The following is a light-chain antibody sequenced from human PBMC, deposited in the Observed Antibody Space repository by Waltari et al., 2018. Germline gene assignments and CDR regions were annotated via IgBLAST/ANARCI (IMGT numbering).Light chain of an antibody. CDR1: QSVASY. V-gene: IGKV3-15*01. J-gene: IGKJ2*01. CDR3: QQYGNLPPYT. CDR2: GAS. Sequence: EVVLTQSRVTLSVSQGETVTLSCRASQSVASYLAWYQQKSGQAPRLLIYGASSRATGVPARFSGGGSATEFTLTISGLQSEDFAVYYCQQYGNLPPYTFGQVTQLEIK.